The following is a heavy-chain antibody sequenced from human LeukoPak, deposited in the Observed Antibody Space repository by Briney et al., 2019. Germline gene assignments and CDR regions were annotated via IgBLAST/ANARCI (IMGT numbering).Heavy chain of an antibody. D-gene: IGHD3-22*01. Sequence: GGSLRLSCAASGFTFNNYWMHWVRQAPGKGPVWVSRIDRDGSSTSYADSVKGRFTVSRDNAKNTVYLQMNSLRAEDTAVYYCARITYYSDSSSYYHFDCWGQGTLVTVSS. CDR3: ARITYYSDSSSYYHFDC. J-gene: IGHJ4*02. V-gene: IGHV3-74*01. CDR1: GFTFNNYW. CDR2: IDRDGSST.